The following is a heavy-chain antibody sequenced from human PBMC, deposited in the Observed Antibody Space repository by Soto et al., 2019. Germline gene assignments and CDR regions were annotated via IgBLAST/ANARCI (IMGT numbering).Heavy chain of an antibody. CDR3: TRPLGRRSDP. CDR2: IRSKANSYAT. V-gene: IGHV3-73*01. CDR1: GFTFSGSA. Sequence: GGSLRLSCAASGFTFSGSAMHWVRQASGKGLEWVGRIRSKANSYATAYAASVKGRFTISRDDSKNTAYLQMNSLKTEDTAVYYCTRPLGRRSDPWGQGTLVTVSS. J-gene: IGHJ5*02. D-gene: IGHD3-3*02.